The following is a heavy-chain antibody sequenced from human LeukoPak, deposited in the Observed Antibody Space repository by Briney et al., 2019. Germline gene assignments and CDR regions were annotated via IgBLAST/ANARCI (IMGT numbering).Heavy chain of an antibody. CDR2: ISAYNGNT. V-gene: IGHV1-18*01. J-gene: IGHJ4*02. CDR3: ARTVGIRTDYGDYGDFDY. Sequence: GASVKVSCKASGYTFTSYGISWVRQAPGQGLEWMGWISAYNGNTNYAQKLQGRVTMTTDTSTSTAYMELRSLRSDDTAVYYCARTVGIRTDYGDYGDFDYWGQGTLVTVSS. D-gene: IGHD4-17*01. CDR1: GYTFTSYG.